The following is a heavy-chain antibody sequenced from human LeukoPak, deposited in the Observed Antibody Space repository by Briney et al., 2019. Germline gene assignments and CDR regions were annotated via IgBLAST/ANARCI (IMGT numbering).Heavy chain of an antibody. D-gene: IGHD4-23*01. Sequence: SETLSLTCTVSGDSLSSTSHYWAWIRQSPAKGLQWIGSIYYSGTTYYNLSLKSRVTISVDTSNNHFSLKLSSVTAADTAVYYCARQNIYGGNSVGFDYWGQGTLVTVSS. CDR1: GDSLSSTSHY. J-gene: IGHJ4*02. V-gene: IGHV4-39*01. CDR2: IYYSGTT. CDR3: ARQNIYGGNSVGFDY.